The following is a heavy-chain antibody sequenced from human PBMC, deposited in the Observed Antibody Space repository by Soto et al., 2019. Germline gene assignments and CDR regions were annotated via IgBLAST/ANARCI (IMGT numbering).Heavy chain of an antibody. CDR1: GFTFSSYA. Sequence: QVQLVESGGGVVQPGRSLRLSCAASGFTFSSYAMHWVRQAPGKGLEWVAVISYDGSNKYYADSVKGRFTISRDNSKNTLYLQMNSLRAEDTAVYYCAREKVGTAKGWGGYYYYGMDVWGQGTTVTVSS. J-gene: IGHJ6*02. CDR3: AREKVGTAKGWGGYYYYGMDV. D-gene: IGHD5-18*01. CDR2: ISYDGSNK. V-gene: IGHV3-30-3*01.